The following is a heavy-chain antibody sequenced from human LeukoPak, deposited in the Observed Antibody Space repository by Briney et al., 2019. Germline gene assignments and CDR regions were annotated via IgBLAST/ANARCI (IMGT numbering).Heavy chain of an antibody. CDR2: IYYGGST. V-gene: IGHV4-59*01. D-gene: IGHD5-18*01. J-gene: IGHJ6*03. CDR3: ARAGVYSYGFPQPYYYYYMDV. CDR1: GGSISSYY. Sequence: SETLSLTCTVSGGSISSYYWSWIRQPPGKGLEWIGYIYYGGSTKYNPSLKSRVTISVDTSKNQFSLKLSSVTAADTAVYYCARAGVYSYGFPQPYYYYYMDVWGKGTTVTVSS.